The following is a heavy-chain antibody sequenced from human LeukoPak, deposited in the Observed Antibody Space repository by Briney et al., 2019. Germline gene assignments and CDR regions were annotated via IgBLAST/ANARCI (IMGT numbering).Heavy chain of an antibody. D-gene: IGHD4-11*01. CDR3: ARDPTVTTSRLSDAFDI. CDR1: GYTFTGYY. CDR2: INPNSGGT. Sequence: ASVKVSCKASGYTFTGYYMHWVRQAPGQGLEWMGWINPNSGGTNYARKFQGRVTMTRDTSISTAYMELSRLRSDDTAVYYCARDPTVTTSRLSDAFDIWGQGTMVTVSS. V-gene: IGHV1-2*02. J-gene: IGHJ3*02.